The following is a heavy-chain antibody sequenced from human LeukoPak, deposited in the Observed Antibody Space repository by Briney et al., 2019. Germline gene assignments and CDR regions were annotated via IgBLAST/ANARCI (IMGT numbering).Heavy chain of an antibody. CDR2: ISGSGGST. CDR1: GFTFSSYA. D-gene: IGHD4-11*01. V-gene: IGHV3-23*01. Sequence: PGGSLRLSCAASGFTFSSYAMSWVRQAPGKGLEWVSAISGSGGSTYYADSVKGRFTISRDNSKNTLYLQMDSLRAEDTAVYYCANRLMTTVSYYFDYWGQGTLVTVSS. CDR3: ANRLMTTVSYYFDY. J-gene: IGHJ4*02.